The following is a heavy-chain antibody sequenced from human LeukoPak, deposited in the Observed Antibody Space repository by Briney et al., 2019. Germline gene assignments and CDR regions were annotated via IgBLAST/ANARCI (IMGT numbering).Heavy chain of an antibody. D-gene: IGHD3-10*01. V-gene: IGHV3-23*01. Sequence: GGSLRLSCAASGFIFSTYGLHWVRQAPGKGLEWVSGIRSNGATTEYADSVKGRFTISRDNSKNTLYLQMNSLRAEDTAVYYCAKGGGVVTRHFDYWGQGTLVTVSS. J-gene: IGHJ4*02. CDR2: IRSNGATT. CDR3: AKGGGVVTRHFDY. CDR1: GFIFSTYG.